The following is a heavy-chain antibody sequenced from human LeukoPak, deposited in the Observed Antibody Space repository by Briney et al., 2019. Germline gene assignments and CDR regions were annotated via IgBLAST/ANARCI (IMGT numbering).Heavy chain of an antibody. CDR3: ARGRRYSYGFGFDY. V-gene: IGHV4-39*07. CDR1: GGSISSSSYY. J-gene: IGHJ4*02. D-gene: IGHD5-18*01. CDR2: IYYSGST. Sequence: SETLSLTCTVSGGSISSSSYYWGWIRQPPGKGLEWIGSIYYSGSTNYNPSLKSRVTISVDTSKNQFSLKLSSVTAADTAVYYCARGRRYSYGFGFDYWGQGTLVTVSS.